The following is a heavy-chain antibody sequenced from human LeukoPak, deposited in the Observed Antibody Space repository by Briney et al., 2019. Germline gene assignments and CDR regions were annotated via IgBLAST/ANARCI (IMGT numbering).Heavy chain of an antibody. D-gene: IGHD2-2*01. J-gene: IGHJ4*02. CDR3: ARPKHCSSTSCPFDY. CDR2: IYYSGST. CDR1: GGSISSYY. Sequence: SETLSLTCTVSGGSISSYYWSWIRQPPGKGLAWIGYIYYSGSTNYNPSLKSRVTISVDTSKNQFSLKLSSLTAADTAVYYCARPKHCSSTSCPFDYWGQGTLVTVSS. V-gene: IGHV4-59*08.